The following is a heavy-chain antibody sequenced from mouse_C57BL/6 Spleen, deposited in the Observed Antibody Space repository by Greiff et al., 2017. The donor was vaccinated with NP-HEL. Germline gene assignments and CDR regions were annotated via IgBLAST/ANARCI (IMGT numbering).Heavy chain of an antibody. CDR3: ARGPSGSSYDY. J-gene: IGHJ2*01. Sequence: VQLQQSGAELVKPGASVKLSCTASGFNIKDYYMHWVKQRTEQGLEWIGRIDPEDGETKNAPKFQGKATITADTSSNTAYLQLSSLTSEDTAVYYCARGPSGSSYDYWGQGTTLTVSS. CDR1: GFNIKDYY. V-gene: IGHV14-2*01. CDR2: IDPEDGET. D-gene: IGHD1-1*01.